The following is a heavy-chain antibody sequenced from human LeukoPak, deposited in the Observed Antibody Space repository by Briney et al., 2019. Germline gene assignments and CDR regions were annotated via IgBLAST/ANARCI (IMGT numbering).Heavy chain of an antibody. J-gene: IGHJ4*02. CDR2: INPHDGGS. CDR3: ARSGVATCHY. V-gene: IGHV3-23*01. Sequence: GGSLRLSSAASGFTFSSYAMSWVRQAPGKGLEWVSSINPHDGGSFFADSVRGRFTISRDDSRSVVYLQMNSLSAEDTAVYYCARSGVATCHYWGQGILVTVSS. CDR1: GFTFSSYA. D-gene: IGHD2-15*01.